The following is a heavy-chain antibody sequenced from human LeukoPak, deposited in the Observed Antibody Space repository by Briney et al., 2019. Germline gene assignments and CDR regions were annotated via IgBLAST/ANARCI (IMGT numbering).Heavy chain of an antibody. Sequence: GGSLRLSCAASGFSFSNYVMTWVRQAPGKGLEWVSSITGGGGSTYYADSVKGRFTISRDNSKNTVSLQMNSLRAEDTAVYYCARRKNYYDSSAYYTICYFDYWGQGTLVTVSS. D-gene: IGHD3-22*01. CDR2: ITGGGGST. CDR3: ARRKNYYDSSAYYTICYFDY. CDR1: GFSFSNYV. J-gene: IGHJ4*02. V-gene: IGHV3-23*01.